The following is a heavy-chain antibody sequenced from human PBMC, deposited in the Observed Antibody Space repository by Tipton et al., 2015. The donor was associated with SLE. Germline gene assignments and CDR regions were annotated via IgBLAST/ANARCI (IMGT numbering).Heavy chain of an antibody. CDR2: ISSSSSYI. CDR3: AKDQEQWLVHYFDS. V-gene: IGHV3-21*01. J-gene: IGHJ4*02. Sequence: SLRLSCAASGFTFSSYSMNWVRQAPGKGLEWVSSISSSSSYIYYADSVKGRFTISRDNAKNSLYLQMNSLRAEDTAVYYCAKDQEQWLVHYFDSWGQGTLVTVSS. D-gene: IGHD6-19*01. CDR1: GFTFSSYS.